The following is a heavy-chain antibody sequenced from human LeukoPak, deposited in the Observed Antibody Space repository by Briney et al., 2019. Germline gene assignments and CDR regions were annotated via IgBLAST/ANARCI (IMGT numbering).Heavy chain of an antibody. D-gene: IGHD5/OR15-5a*01. CDR3: ASSTILSYYFDS. CDR2: IYYSGST. CDR1: GGSISSYY. V-gene: IGHV4-59*01. Sequence: SETLSLTCTVSGGSISSYYWSWIRQSPGKGLEWIGYIYYSGSTNYNPSLNSRVTISVDTSKNQFSLKLSSVTAADTAVYYCASSTILSYYFDSWGQGTLVTVSS. J-gene: IGHJ4*02.